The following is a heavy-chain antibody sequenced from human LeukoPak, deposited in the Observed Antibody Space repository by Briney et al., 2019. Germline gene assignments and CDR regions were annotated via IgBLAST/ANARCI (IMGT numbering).Heavy chain of an antibody. V-gene: IGHV4-59*12. CDR3: ARRFSGIAAAGAGGYYFDY. D-gene: IGHD6-13*01. CDR2: IYYSGST. Sequence: PSETLSLTCTVSGGSISSYYWSWIRQPPGKGLEWIGYIYYSGSTNYNPSLKSRVTISVDTSKNQFSLKLSSVTAADTAVYYCARRFSGIAAAGAGGYYFDYWGQGTLVTVSS. J-gene: IGHJ4*02. CDR1: GGSISSYY.